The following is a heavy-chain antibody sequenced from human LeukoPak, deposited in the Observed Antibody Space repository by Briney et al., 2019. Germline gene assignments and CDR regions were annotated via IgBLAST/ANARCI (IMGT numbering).Heavy chain of an antibody. J-gene: IGHJ4*02. CDR2: ISGSGGST. CDR1: GFTFSSYA. CDR3: AKDRSCTNDICHGDFDY. V-gene: IGHV3-23*01. D-gene: IGHD2-8*01. Sequence: GGSLRLSCAASGFTFSSYAVSWVRQAPGKGLEWVSSISGSGGSTYSADSVKGRFTISRDNSKNTLYLQMNSLRAEDTALFYCAKDRSCTNDICHGDFDYWGQGTLVTVSS.